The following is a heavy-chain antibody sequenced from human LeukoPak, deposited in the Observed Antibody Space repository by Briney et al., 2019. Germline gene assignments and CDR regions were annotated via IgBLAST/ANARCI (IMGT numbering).Heavy chain of an antibody. J-gene: IGHJ4*02. D-gene: IGHD5-18*01. CDR2: VDLGDSDT. V-gene: IGHV5-51*01. Sequence: AESLKISCKASADRTNNYWTTWLLHMPRKSLEWMGIVDLGDSDTRYTPSFQGQVTISADKSIGTAYQQWSSLKASDTAMYYCARRQGVTYDYWGQGTLVTVSS. CDR3: ARRQGVTYDY. CDR1: ADRTNNYW.